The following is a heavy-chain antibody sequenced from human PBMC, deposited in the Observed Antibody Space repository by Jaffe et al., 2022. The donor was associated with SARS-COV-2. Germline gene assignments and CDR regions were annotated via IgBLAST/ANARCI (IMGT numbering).Heavy chain of an antibody. V-gene: IGHV3-30*04. CDR3: ARDPSVAGLRWYFDL. D-gene: IGHD6-19*01. CDR2: VSHSGSGE. Sequence: QVQLVESGGGVVQAGRALRLSCAASGFTLSNYAMHWVRQAPGKGLEWVAVVSHSGSGEYYADSVRGRFTISRDSSKNTMYLQMNSLRGEDTAVYLCARDPSVAGLRWYFDLWGRGTLVTVSS. CDR1: GFTLSNYA. J-gene: IGHJ2*01.